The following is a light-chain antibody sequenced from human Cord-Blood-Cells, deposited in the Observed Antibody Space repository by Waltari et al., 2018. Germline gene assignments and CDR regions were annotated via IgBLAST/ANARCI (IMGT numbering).Light chain of an antibody. CDR1: QSISSW. Sequence: DIQITQSPSTPSASVGDRVPITCRASQSISSWFAWYQQKPGKAPKLLIYDASSLESGVPSRFSGSGSGTEFTLTISSLQPDDFATYYCQQYNSYSGTFGQGTKVEIK. CDR3: QQYNSYSGT. V-gene: IGKV1-5*01. CDR2: DAS. J-gene: IGKJ1*01.